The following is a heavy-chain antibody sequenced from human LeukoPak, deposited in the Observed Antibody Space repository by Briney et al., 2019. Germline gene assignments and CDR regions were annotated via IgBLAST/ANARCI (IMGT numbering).Heavy chain of an antibody. V-gene: IGHV4-34*01. CDR2: INHSGST. J-gene: IGHJ4*02. Sequence: SETLSLTCAVYGGSFSGYYWSWIRQPPGKGLEWIGEINHSGSTNYNPSLKSRVTISVDTSKNQFSLKLSSVTAADTAVYYCARVQMGYSYGSIDYWGQGTLVTVSS. CDR3: ARVQMGYSYGSIDY. D-gene: IGHD5-18*01. CDR1: GGSFSGYY.